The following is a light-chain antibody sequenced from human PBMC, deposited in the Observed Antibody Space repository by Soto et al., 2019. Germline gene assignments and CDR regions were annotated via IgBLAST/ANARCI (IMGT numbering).Light chain of an antibody. Sequence: QSVLTQPPSASGTPGQRVTISCSGSSSNIGSNAVSWYQHFPGTAPKVLIYSDDQRPSGVPDRFSGPKSGTSASLAISGLRAEDEADYFCAAWGDSLNTWVFGGGTKVTVL. CDR3: AAWGDSLNTWV. CDR1: SSNIGSNA. V-gene: IGLV1-44*01. CDR2: SDD. J-gene: IGLJ3*02.